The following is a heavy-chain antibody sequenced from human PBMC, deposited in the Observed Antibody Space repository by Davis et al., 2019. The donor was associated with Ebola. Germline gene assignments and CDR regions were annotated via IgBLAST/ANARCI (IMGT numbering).Heavy chain of an antibody. D-gene: IGHD3-22*01. V-gene: IGHV1-69*04. CDR2: IIPILGIA. J-gene: IGHJ3*02. Sequence: SVKVSCKASGGTFSSYAISWVRQAPGQGLEWMGRIIPILGIANYAQKFQGRVTITADKSTSTAYMELSSLRSEDTAVYYCARDLITTLREIWGQGTMVTVSS. CDR3: ARDLITTLREI. CDR1: GGTFSSYA.